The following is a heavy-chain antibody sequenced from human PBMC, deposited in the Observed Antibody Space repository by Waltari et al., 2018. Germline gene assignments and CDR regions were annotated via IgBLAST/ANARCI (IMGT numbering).Heavy chain of an antibody. CDR1: GFTFSSYA. D-gene: IGHD6-19*01. V-gene: IGHV3-23*01. J-gene: IGHJ4*02. CDR3: ASPSVTGTGRLDY. CDR2: ITGSGGNT. Sequence: EVQLLESGGGLVQPGGSVRLSCVASGFTFSSYAMTWVRQPPGKGLEWVSGITGSGGNTYYADSVKGRFTISRDNSKNTLHLQMNSLRDEDAAVYYCASPSVTGTGRLDYWGQGTLVTVSS.